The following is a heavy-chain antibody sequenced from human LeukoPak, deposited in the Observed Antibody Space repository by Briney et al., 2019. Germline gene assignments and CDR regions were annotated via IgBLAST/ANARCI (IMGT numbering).Heavy chain of an antibody. Sequence: AASVKVSCKASGYTFTSYGISWVRQAPGQGLEWMGWINPNSGGTNYAQKFQGRVTMTRDTSINTAYMELSRLRSDDTAVYYCARPVAGDGTAAAQFDYWGQGTLVTVSS. J-gene: IGHJ4*02. CDR1: GYTFTSYG. CDR2: INPNSGGT. D-gene: IGHD6-13*01. CDR3: ARPVAGDGTAAAQFDY. V-gene: IGHV1-2*02.